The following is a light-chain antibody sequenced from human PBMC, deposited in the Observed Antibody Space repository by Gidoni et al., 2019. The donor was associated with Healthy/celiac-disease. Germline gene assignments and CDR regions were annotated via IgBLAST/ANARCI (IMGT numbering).Light chain of an antibody. CDR1: QDTSNY. CDR2: DAS. V-gene: IGKV1-33*01. J-gene: IGKJ5*01. CDR3: QQDDNLPLSIT. Sequence: DIQMTQSPSSLSASVGDRVTITCQASQDTSNYLNWYQQKPGKAPKLLIYDASNLETGVPSRFSGSGSGTDFTFTISSLQPEDIATYYCQQDDNLPLSITFGQGTRLEIK.